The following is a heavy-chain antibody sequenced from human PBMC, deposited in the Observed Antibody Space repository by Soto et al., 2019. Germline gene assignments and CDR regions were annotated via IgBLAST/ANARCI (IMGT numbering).Heavy chain of an antibody. V-gene: IGHV1-46*01. CDR1: GYTFTSYY. Sequence: QVQLVQSGAEVKKPGASVKVSCKASGYTFTSYYLNWVRQAPGLGLEWMGVINPSGGSTSYAQKFQGRVAMTRDTSTSTVYMELSSLRFEDTAVYYCARAPDCMDVWGQATTVTVSS. CDR3: ARAPDCMDV. D-gene: IGHD2-21*02. J-gene: IGHJ6*02. CDR2: INPSGGST.